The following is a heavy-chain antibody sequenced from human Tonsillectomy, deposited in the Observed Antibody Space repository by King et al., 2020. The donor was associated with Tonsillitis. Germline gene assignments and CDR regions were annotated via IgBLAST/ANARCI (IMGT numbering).Heavy chain of an antibody. D-gene: IGHD6-19*01. V-gene: IGHV3-21*01. Sequence: DVQLVESGGGLVKPGGSLRLSCAASGFTFSSYSMNWVRQAPGKGLEWVSSISSSGSYIFYAGSEKGRFTISRDNAKNSVFLQMNSLRAADTAIYYCARDGSNELAVAMIDYWGQGTLVTVSS. CDR3: ARDGSNELAVAMIDY. CDR2: ISSSGSYI. J-gene: IGHJ4*02. CDR1: GFTFSSYS.